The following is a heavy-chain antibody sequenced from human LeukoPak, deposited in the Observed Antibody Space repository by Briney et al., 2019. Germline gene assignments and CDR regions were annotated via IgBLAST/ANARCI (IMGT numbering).Heavy chain of an antibody. Sequence: SETLSLTCAVYGGSFSGYYWSWIRQPPGKWLEWIGEINHSGSTNYNPSLKSRVTISVDTSKNQFSLKLSSVTAADTAVYYCARDPAPPTYYYDSSGYYSPYWGQGTLVTVSS. V-gene: IGHV4-34*01. D-gene: IGHD3-22*01. J-gene: IGHJ4*02. CDR2: INHSGST. CDR1: GGSFSGYY. CDR3: ARDPAPPTYYYDSSGYYSPY.